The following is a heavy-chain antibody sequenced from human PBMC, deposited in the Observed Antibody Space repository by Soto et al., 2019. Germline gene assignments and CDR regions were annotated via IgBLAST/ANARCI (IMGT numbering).Heavy chain of an antibody. Sequence: QLQLQESGSGLVKPSQTLSLTCAVSGGFISSGGYSWSWIRQPPAKGLEWIGDIYHSGSTYYNPSRKRPVHTSVDRSRNQFSLKLSSVTAADTAVYYCAAGGGLPRYYWGQGTLVTVSS. CDR3: AAGGGLPRYY. CDR2: IYHSGST. V-gene: IGHV4-30-2*01. CDR1: GGFISSGGYS. J-gene: IGHJ4*02. D-gene: IGHD5-12*01.